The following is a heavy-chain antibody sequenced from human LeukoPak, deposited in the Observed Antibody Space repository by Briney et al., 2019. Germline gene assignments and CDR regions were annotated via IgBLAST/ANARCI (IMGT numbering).Heavy chain of an antibody. J-gene: IGHJ4*02. CDR2: IYSCGSP. V-gene: IGHV3-53*01. D-gene: IGHD3-22*01. Sequence: GGSLRLSCAASGDIVSSYQMSWVRQAPGKGLEWVSVIYSCGSPYYADSVKGRFTISRDNSKNTLYLQMNSLRAEDTTVDYCARDLYDSSGSTYWGQGTLVTVAS. CDR1: GDIVSSYQ. CDR3: ARDLYDSSGSTY.